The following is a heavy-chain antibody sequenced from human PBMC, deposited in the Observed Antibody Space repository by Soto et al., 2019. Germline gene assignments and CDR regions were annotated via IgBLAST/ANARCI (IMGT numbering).Heavy chain of an antibody. J-gene: IGHJ3*02. D-gene: IGHD2-15*01. Sequence: GGSLRLSCAASGFTFSSYAMSWVRQAPGKGLEWVSAISGSGGSTYYADSVKGRFTISRDNSKNTLYLQMNSLRAEDTAVYYCAKDLVPRGYCSGGSCDAFDIWGQGTMVTVSS. CDR2: ISGSGGST. CDR1: GFTFSSYA. V-gene: IGHV3-23*01. CDR3: AKDLVPRGYCSGGSCDAFDI.